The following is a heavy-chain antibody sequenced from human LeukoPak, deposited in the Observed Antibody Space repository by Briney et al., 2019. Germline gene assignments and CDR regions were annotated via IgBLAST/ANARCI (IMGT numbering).Heavy chain of an antibody. V-gene: IGHV3-48*04. CDR3: VRDPSYGSSWYYYMDV. CDR2: VSSSSFKI. CDR1: EFTFVRYA. D-gene: IGHD6-13*01. J-gene: IGHJ6*03. Sequence: GGSLRLSCAASEFTFVRYAMNWVRQAPGKGLEWVSYVSSSSFKIGYADSVKGRFTISRDNSKNSLYLQMDSLRVEDTAVYYCVRDPSYGSSWYYYMDVWGKGTTVTVSS.